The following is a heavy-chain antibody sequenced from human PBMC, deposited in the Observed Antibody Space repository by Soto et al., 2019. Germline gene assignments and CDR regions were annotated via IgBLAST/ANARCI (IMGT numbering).Heavy chain of an antibody. CDR1: GFTFRSYS. Sequence: ELQLVESGGGLVKPGGSLRLSCEASGFTFRSYSVNWVRQAPGKGLEWVSSISTTSSYIYYGDSVKGRFTISRDNAKNSLFLQMNSLRAEDTAIYYCAREGNDYGDYKRAFDIWGQGTTVTVSS. D-gene: IGHD4-17*01. CDR3: AREGNDYGDYKRAFDI. V-gene: IGHV3-21*01. J-gene: IGHJ3*02. CDR2: ISTTSSYI.